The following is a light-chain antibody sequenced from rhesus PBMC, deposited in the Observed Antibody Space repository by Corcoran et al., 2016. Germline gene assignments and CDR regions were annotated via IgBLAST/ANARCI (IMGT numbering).Light chain of an antibody. Sequence: QVILTQSPATLSLSPGERATLSCRASQSVSSSLAWYQQKPGQAPRLLIYGASSRATGIPDRFSGSGCGTEFTLNISSLEPEDFAVYYCQRYSSSPFTFGPGTKLDI. V-gene: IGKV3-53*02. CDR1: QSVSSS. CDR2: GAS. J-gene: IGKJ3*01. CDR3: QRYSSSPFT.